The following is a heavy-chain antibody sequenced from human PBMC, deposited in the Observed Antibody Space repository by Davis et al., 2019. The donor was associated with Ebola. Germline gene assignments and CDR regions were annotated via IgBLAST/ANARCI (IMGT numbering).Heavy chain of an antibody. V-gene: IGHV3-23*01. CDR2: ISGSGGST. D-gene: IGHD1-26*01. CDR3: AKAGVGGSYYYGMDV. J-gene: IGHJ6*02. CDR1: VNTFSSHV. Sequence: GESLKISCTDSVNTFSSHVMTWARQAPAKGLEWVSAISGSGGSTYYADSVKGRFTISRDNSKNTLYLQMNSLRAEDTAVYYCAKAGVGGSYYYGMDVWGQGTTVTVSS.